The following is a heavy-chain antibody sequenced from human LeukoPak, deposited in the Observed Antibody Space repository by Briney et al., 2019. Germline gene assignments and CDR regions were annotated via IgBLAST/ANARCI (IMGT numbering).Heavy chain of an antibody. J-gene: IGHJ6*03. CDR1: GGSISSRDYY. Sequence: SQTLSLTCTVSGGSISSRDYYWSWIRQPPGKGLEWVGYIFYSGSTYYNPSLKSRVTISVDTSKNQFSLKVISVTAADSAVYYCARGAFDCSSTSCYLYYYYMDVWGKGTTVTVSS. CDR2: IFYSGST. D-gene: IGHD2-2*01. CDR3: ARGAFDCSSTSCYLYYYYMDV. V-gene: IGHV4-30-4*08.